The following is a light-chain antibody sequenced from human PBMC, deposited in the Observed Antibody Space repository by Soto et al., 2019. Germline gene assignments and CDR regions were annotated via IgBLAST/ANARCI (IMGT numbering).Light chain of an antibody. V-gene: IGKV1-5*03. J-gene: IGKJ1*01. Sequence: DIQMTQSPSTLSASVGDRVTITCRASQRISSWLAWYQQKPGKAPKLLIYKASSLESGVPSRFSGSGSGTGFTLTISRLQPDDFATYYCQQYNSYPWTFGQGTKVEIK. CDR2: KAS. CDR3: QQYNSYPWT. CDR1: QRISSW.